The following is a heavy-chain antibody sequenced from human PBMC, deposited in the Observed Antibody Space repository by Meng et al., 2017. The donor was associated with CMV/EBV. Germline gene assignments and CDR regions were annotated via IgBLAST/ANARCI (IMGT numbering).Heavy chain of an antibody. CDR3: ARDPGDSSGYYPVYYYYGMDV. CDR1: GGSISSGGYY. D-gene: IGHD3-22*01. J-gene: IGHJ6*02. Sequence: LRLSCTVSGGSISSGGYYWSWIRQHPGKGLEWIGYIYYSGSTYYNPSLKSRVTISVDTSKNQFSLKLSSVTAADTAVYYCARDPGDSSGYYPVYYYYGMDVWGQGTTVTVSS. CDR2: IYYSGST. V-gene: IGHV4-31*03.